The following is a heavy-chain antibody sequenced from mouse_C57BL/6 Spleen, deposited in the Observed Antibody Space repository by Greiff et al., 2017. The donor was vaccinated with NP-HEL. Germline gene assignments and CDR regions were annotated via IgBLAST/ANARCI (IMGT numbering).Heavy chain of an antibody. CDR3: ASPYYGSSYNYFDY. CDR2: IYPRSGNT. Sequence: VQVVESGAELARPGASVKLSCKASGYTFTSYGISWVKQRTGQGLEWIGEIYPRSGNTYYNEKFKGKATLTADKSSSTAYMELRSLTSEDSAVYFCASPYYGSSYNYFDYWGQGTTLTVSS. D-gene: IGHD1-1*01. J-gene: IGHJ2*01. CDR1: GYTFTSYG. V-gene: IGHV1-81*01.